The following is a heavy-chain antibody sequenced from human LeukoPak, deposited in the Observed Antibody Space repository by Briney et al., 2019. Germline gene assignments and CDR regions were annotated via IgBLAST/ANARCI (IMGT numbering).Heavy chain of an antibody. J-gene: IGHJ4*02. V-gene: IGHV7-4-1*02. CDR2: IDTNTGNP. D-gene: IGHD6-19*01. CDR1: GYSFTSYA. CDR3: ARVAEYSSGWYDPFDY. Sequence: ASVKVSCKASGYSFTSYAMNWVRQAPGQGLEWMGWIDTNTGNPTYAQGFTGRCVFSLDTSVSTAYLQISSLKAEDTAVYSCARVAEYSSGWYDPFDYWGQGTLVTVSS.